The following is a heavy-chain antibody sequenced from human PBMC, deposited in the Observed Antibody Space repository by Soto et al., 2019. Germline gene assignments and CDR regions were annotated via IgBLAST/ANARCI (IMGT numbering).Heavy chain of an antibody. V-gene: IGHV4-59*08. CDR3: ARHDGSRSTDY. D-gene: IGHD3-10*01. J-gene: IGHJ4*02. CDR1: GGSISSDY. Sequence: QVQLQESGPGLVKPSGTLSLTCTVSGGSISSDYWNWIRQPPGKGLEWIGYIHSGSTNYSASLRSRVTIPLDTSKNQFSLKLSSVTAADTAVYFCARHDGSRSTDYWGQGTLVTVSS. CDR2: IHSGST.